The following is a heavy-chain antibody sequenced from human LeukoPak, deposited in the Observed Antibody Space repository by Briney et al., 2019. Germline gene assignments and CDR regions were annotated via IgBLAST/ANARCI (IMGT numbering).Heavy chain of an antibody. D-gene: IGHD2-21*02. CDR2: IGTAGST. Sequence: GGSLRLSCAASGFTFSSYDMHWVRQATGKGLEWVSAIGTAGSTYYADSVKGRFTISRDNSKNTLYLQMNSLRAEDTAVYYCAKDGSWTQEMYKDCGGDCYSNDYFDYWGQGTLVTVSS. J-gene: IGHJ4*02. CDR3: AKDGSWTQEMYKDCGGDCYSNDYFDY. V-gene: IGHV3-23*01. CDR1: GFTFSSYD.